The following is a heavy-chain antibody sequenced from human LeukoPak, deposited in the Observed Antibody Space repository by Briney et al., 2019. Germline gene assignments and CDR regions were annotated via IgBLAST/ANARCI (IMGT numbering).Heavy chain of an antibody. CDR2: ISLSGGST. CDR1: GFTFSSFA. D-gene: IGHD5-18*01. V-gene: IGHV3-23*01. CDR3: ARERYSSARDGFDI. J-gene: IGHJ3*02. Sequence: GGSLRLSCAASGFTFSSFAMSWVRQAPGKGLESVSLISLSGGSTYYADSVKGRFTISRDNAKNSLFLQMNSLRAEDTAVYYCARERYSSARDGFDIWGQGTMVTVSA.